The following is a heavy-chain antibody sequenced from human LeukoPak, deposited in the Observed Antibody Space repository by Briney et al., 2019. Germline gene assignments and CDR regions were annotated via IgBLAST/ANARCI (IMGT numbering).Heavy chain of an antibody. CDR1: GLPLRTTGVG. Sequence: SGPTLVKPTQTLTLTCTFSGLPLRTTGVGVGWIRQPPGQALEWLALIYWDDDKPYSPSLKSRLTITKDTSKNQVVLTMTNMYPVDTGTYYRAHSQRYCSSAACPHWFDPWGQGTLVTVSS. V-gene: IGHV2-5*02. D-gene: IGHD2-2*01. J-gene: IGHJ5*02. CDR2: IYWDDDK. CDR3: AHSQRYCSSAACPHWFDP.